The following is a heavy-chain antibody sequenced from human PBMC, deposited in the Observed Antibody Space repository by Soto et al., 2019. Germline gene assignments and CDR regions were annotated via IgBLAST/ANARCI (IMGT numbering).Heavy chain of an antibody. Sequence: SETLSLTCTVSGGSISSGGYYWSWIRQHPGKGLEWIGYIYYSGSTYYNPSLKSRVTISVDTSKNQFSLKLSSVTAADTAVYYCAREDQLLSSDGMDVWGQGTTVTVSS. CDR3: AREDQLLSSDGMDV. V-gene: IGHV4-31*03. J-gene: IGHJ6*02. D-gene: IGHD2-2*01. CDR1: GGSISSGGYY. CDR2: IYYSGST.